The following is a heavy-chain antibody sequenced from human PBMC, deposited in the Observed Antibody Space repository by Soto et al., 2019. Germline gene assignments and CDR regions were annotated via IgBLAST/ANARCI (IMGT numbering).Heavy chain of an antibody. V-gene: IGHV4-34*01. J-gene: IGHJ4*02. CDR2: INHSGST. D-gene: IGHD5-18*01. CDR3: ARGSNTAMFRAMDV. Sequence: QVQLQQWGAELLKPSETLSLTCAVYGGSFSGYYWSWIRQPPGKGLEWIGEINHSGSTNYNPSLKSRVTISVDTSKNQFSLKLSSVTAADTAVYYCARGSNTAMFRAMDVWGQGTLVTVSS. CDR1: GGSFSGYY.